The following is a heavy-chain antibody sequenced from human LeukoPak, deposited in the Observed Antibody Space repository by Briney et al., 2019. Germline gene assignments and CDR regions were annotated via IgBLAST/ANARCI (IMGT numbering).Heavy chain of an antibody. Sequence: PSETLSLTCAVHGGSFSGYYWIWIRQPPGKGLEWIGEIDHSGNTQYNPSLKSRVTISIDTSKNQFSLYLTSVTAADTAMYYCARHSPGSRGVDYWGQGTLVTVSS. CDR2: IDHSGNT. V-gene: IGHV4-34*01. CDR1: GGSFSGYY. J-gene: IGHJ4*02. CDR3: ARHSPGSRGVDY. D-gene: IGHD2-21*01.